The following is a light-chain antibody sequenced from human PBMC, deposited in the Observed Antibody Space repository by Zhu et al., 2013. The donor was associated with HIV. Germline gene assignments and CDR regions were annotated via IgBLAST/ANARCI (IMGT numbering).Light chain of an antibody. Sequence: EIVLTQSPVTLSLSPGERATLSCRASQSVANSLAWYQQKPGQAPRLLIYAASTRATGIPARFSGSGSGTEFTLTINSLQSEDFAIYYCQQYNNWPPTFGGGTKVEIK. CDR3: QQYNNWPPT. J-gene: IGKJ4*01. CDR2: AAS. CDR1: QSVANS. V-gene: IGKV3-15*01.